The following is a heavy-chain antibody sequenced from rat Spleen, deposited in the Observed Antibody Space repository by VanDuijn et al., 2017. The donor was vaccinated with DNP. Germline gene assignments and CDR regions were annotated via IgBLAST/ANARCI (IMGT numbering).Heavy chain of an antibody. J-gene: IGHJ2*01. Sequence: EVQLVESGGDLVQPGRSLNLSCAASGFTFSDSAMAWVRQSPKMGLEWVATIIYDGSHTFYRDSVQGRLTISRDNAKTTLYLQMDSLRSEDTATYYCVTRGKYGGYDYWGQGVMVTVSS. CDR1: GFTFSDSA. D-gene: IGHD1-11*01. CDR2: IIYDGSHT. CDR3: VTRGKYGGYDY. V-gene: IGHV5-7*01.